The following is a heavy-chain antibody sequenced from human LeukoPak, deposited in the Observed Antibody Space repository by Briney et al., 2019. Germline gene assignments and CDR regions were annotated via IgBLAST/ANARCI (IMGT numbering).Heavy chain of an antibody. J-gene: IGHJ6*03. CDR1: GFTFSSYW. CDR3: ARTSGGGGSIFGVTRDYYYYYMDV. Sequence: GGSLRLSCAASGFTFSSYWMSWVRQAPGKGLEWVANIKQDGSKKYYVDSVKGRFTISRDNAKNSLYLQMNSLRAEDTAMYYCARTSGGGGSIFGVTRDYYYYYMDVWGKGTTVTVSS. D-gene: IGHD3-3*01. V-gene: IGHV3-7*01. CDR2: IKQDGSKK.